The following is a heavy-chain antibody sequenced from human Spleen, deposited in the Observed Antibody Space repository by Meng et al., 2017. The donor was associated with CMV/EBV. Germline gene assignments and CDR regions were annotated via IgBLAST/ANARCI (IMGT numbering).Heavy chain of an antibody. CDR1: GFTFSNYA. J-gene: IGHJ4*02. D-gene: IGHD6-6*01. CDR2: IYSADNT. CDR3: ARARRVHYSSPFAPFDH. Sequence: GGSLRLSCAASGFTFSNYAMSWVRQAPGKGLEWVSIIYSADNTYYADSVKGRFTISRDTVENTLSLHMDSLRIEDTAVYYCARARRVHYSSPFAPFDHWGQGTVVTVSS. V-gene: IGHV3-66*02.